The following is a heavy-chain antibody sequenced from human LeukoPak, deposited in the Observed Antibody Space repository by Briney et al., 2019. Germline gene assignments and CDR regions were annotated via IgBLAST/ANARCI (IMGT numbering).Heavy chain of an antibody. J-gene: IGHJ4*02. CDR3: AAHLQNWGPFDY. CDR1: AYTFTGYY. D-gene: IGHD7-27*01. CDR2: INTSGGST. Sequence: ASVKVSCKASAYTFTGYYMHWVRQAPGQGLEWMGTINTSGGSTNYAQKFQGRVTMTRDTSTSTVYIELSGLRSEDTAVYYCAAHLQNWGPFDYWGQGTLVTVSS. V-gene: IGHV1-46*03.